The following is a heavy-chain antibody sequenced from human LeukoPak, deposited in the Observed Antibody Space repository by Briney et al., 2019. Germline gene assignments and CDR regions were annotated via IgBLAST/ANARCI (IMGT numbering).Heavy chain of an antibody. CDR1: GGSISSYY. CDR2: IYYSGTT. Sequence: PSETLSLTCTVSGGSISSYYWSWIRQPPGKGLEWIGYIYYSGTTNYNPSLKGRVTISVDTSKNQFSLKLSTVTAADTAVYSCARHYDILTGYRTDAFDMWGQGTMVTVSS. V-gene: IGHV4-59*08. D-gene: IGHD3-9*01. CDR3: ARHYDILTGYRTDAFDM. J-gene: IGHJ3*02.